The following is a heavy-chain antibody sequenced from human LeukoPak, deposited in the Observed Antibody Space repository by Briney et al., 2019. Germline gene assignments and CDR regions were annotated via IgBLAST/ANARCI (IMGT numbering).Heavy chain of an antibody. CDR3: ARGVGIAVAGTGGFDY. Sequence: PGGSLRLSCAASGFTVSSNYMSWVRQAPGKGLEWVSVIYSGGSTYYADSVKGRFTISRDNSKNTLYLQMNSLRAEDTAVYYCARGVGIAVAGTGGFDYWGQGTLVTVSS. CDR1: GFTVSSNY. CDR2: IYSGGST. D-gene: IGHD6-19*01. J-gene: IGHJ4*02. V-gene: IGHV3-53*01.